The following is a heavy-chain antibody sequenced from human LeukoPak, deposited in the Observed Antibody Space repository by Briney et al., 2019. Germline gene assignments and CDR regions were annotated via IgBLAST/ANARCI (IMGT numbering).Heavy chain of an antibody. CDR3: ARDSPYGGYFDL. J-gene: IGHJ2*01. D-gene: IGHD4-17*01. CDR2: ISGCSSTL. Sequence: GGSLRLSCAASGFTFSSYSMNWVRQAPGKGLEWVSYISGCSSTLYYADSVKGRFTISRDNAKNSLYLQMNSLRAEDTAVYYCARDSPYGGYFDLWGRGTLVTVSS. CDR1: GFTFSSYS. V-gene: IGHV3-48*01.